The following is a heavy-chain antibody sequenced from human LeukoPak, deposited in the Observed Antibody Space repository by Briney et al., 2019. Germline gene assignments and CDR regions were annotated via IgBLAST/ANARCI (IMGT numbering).Heavy chain of an antibody. D-gene: IGHD3-10*01. V-gene: IGHV4-4*07. J-gene: IGHJ4*02. CDR1: DSTGSYY. Sequence: SETLSLNCSVSDSTGSYYCSLIREPAGKRQECIGRVYSTGKTNSNPSLQSRVTLSIDTSKSQFSLTLSSVTAADTAVYYCARAPARGLYYFDHWGEGAQVIVSS. CDR3: ARAPARGLYYFDH. CDR2: VYSTGKT.